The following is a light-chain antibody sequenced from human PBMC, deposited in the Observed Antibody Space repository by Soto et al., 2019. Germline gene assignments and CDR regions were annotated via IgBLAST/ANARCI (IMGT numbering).Light chain of an antibody. CDR3: SSYAGSNKVV. V-gene: IGLV2-8*01. CDR1: SSDVGGYNY. Sequence: QSALTQPPSASGSPGQSVTISCTGTSSDVGGYNYVSWYQQHPGKAPKLMIYEVSKRPSGVPDRFSGSKSGSTASLTVSGLQAEDEADYYCSSYAGSNKVVFGGGTKVTVL. J-gene: IGLJ2*01. CDR2: EVS.